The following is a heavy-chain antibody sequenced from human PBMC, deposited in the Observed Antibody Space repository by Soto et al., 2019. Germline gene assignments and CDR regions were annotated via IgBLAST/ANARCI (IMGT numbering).Heavy chain of an antibody. J-gene: IGHJ4*02. CDR1: GFSFNSYW. D-gene: IGHD4-4*01. CDR3: ARESYSSFPY. V-gene: IGHV3-7*01. Sequence: DVQLVESGGGLVQPGESLRLSCAASGFSFNSYWMTWVRQAPGKGLEWVATINQDGSGKYYVDSAKGQFTISRDNAKNSLYLQMNSLRAEDTAVYYCARESYSSFPYWGRGALLTVSS. CDR2: INQDGSGK.